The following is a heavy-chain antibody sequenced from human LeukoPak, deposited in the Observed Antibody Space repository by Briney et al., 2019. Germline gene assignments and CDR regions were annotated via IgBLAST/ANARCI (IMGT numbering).Heavy chain of an antibody. J-gene: IGHJ4*02. CDR2: INPSGGST. D-gene: IGHD3-9*01. CDR1: GYTFTSYY. V-gene: IGHV1-46*03. Sequence: GASVKVSCKASGYTFTSYYMHWLRQAPGQGLEWMGIINPSGGSTSYAQKFQGRVTMTRDTSTSTVYMELSSLRSEDTAAYYCARGSGYDILTGCEFDYWGQGTLVTVSS. CDR3: ARGSGYDILTGCEFDY.